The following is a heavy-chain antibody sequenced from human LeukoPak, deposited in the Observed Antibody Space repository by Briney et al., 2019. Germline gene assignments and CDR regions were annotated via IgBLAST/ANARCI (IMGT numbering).Heavy chain of an antibody. J-gene: IGHJ2*01. CDR2: ISGSGDNT. D-gene: IGHD2-15*01. CDR1: RFTPCTTT. Sequence: GGSLRVSSAAPRFTPCTTTLVSGRQAPEKGLEWVSTISGSGDNTFYAVSVEGRFTISRDNSKNTLYLQMNSLRAEHTAVFYCERGWVSCYRHLWGRGPLVTVSS. V-gene: IGHV3-23*01. CDR3: ERGWVSCYRHL.